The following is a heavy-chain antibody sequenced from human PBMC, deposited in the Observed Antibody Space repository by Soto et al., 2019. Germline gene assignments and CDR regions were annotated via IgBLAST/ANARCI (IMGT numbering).Heavy chain of an antibody. CDR2: MNPNSGNT. J-gene: IGHJ5*02. D-gene: IGHD2-15*01. CDR1: GYTFTSYD. CDR3: ARAISDSSVSDP. V-gene: IGHV1-8*01. Sequence: ASVKVSCKASGYTFTSYDINWVRQATGQGLEWMGWMNPNSGNTGYAQKFQGRVTMTRDTSTSTAYMELRSLRSDDTAVYYCARAISDSSVSDPWGQGTLVTVSS.